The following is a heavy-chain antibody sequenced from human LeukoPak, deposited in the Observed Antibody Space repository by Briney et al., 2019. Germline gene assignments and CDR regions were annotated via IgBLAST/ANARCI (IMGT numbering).Heavy chain of an antibody. Sequence: ASVKVSCKASGYTFAGYYMHWVRQAPRQGLEWMGWINPNSGGTNYAQKFQGRVTMTRDTSISTAYMELSRLRSDDTAVYYCARADWNWAFDYWGQGTLVTVSS. V-gene: IGHV1-2*02. CDR1: GYTFAGYY. CDR2: INPNSGGT. CDR3: ARADWNWAFDY. J-gene: IGHJ4*02. D-gene: IGHD1-7*01.